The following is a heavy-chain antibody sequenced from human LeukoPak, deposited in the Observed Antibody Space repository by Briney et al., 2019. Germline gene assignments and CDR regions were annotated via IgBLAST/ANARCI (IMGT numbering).Heavy chain of an antibody. D-gene: IGHD6-6*01. CDR2: TNHSGST. CDR1: GGSFSGYY. V-gene: IGHV4-34*01. J-gene: IGHJ4*02. CDR3: ARRAGAARLDY. Sequence: SETLSLTCAVYGGSFSGYYWSWIRQPPGKGLEWIGETNHSGSTNYNPSLKSRVTISVDTSKNQFSLKLSSVTAADTAVYYCARRAGAARLDYWGQGTLVTVSS.